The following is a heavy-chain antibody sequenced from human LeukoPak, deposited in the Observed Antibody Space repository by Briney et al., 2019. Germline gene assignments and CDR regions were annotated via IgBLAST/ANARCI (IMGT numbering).Heavy chain of an antibody. D-gene: IGHD3-10*01. V-gene: IGHV3-30*02. CDR3: AKDGASMYYYGSGTYYSLLFDY. CDR1: RSTFSTYG. J-gene: IGHJ4*02. Sequence: PGGSLRLSCAASRSTFSTYGMHWVRQAPGKGLEWVAFIRYDESNMYYADSVKGRFTISRDNSKNTLYLQMNSLRTEDTAVYYCAKDGASMYYYGSGTYYSLLFDYWGQGTLVTVSS. CDR2: IRYDESNM.